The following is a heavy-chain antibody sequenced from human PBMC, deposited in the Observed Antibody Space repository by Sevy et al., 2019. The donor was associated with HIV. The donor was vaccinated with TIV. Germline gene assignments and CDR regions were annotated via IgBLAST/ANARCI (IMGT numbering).Heavy chain of an antibody. CDR2: LFYSGST. CDR3: ARCRSPYGDYATGSFDY. V-gene: IGHV4-61*01. CDR1: GGSVSTDSYY. Sequence: SETLSLTCTVSGGSVSTDSYYWSWIRQPPGKGLEWIGYLFYSGSTNYNPSLNIRVTISLDTSKNQFSLKLSSVTAADTAVYYCARCRSPYGDYATGSFDYWGQGALVTVSS. D-gene: IGHD4-17*01. J-gene: IGHJ4*02.